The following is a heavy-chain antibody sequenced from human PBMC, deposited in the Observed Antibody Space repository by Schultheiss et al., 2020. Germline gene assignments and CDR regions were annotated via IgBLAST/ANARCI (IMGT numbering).Heavy chain of an antibody. CDR2: ISSDGNTK. Sequence: GGSLRLSCVASGFTLSNYQMRWVRQAPGKGLEWVAIISSDGNTKYYADSVKGRFTISRDNSKNTLYLQMNSLRAEDTAVYYCARDWELERRDAFDIWGQGTMVTVSS. J-gene: IGHJ3*02. D-gene: IGHD1-1*01. CDR1: GFTLSNYQ. V-gene: IGHV3-30-3*01. CDR3: ARDWELERRDAFDI.